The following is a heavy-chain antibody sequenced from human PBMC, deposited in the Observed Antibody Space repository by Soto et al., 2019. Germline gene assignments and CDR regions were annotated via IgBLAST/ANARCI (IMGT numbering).Heavy chain of an antibody. Sequence: QVQLQQSGALLVKPSETLSLTCSVSGDSVKSSYWAWIRQSPGRAPEWVGYVFDFGSTGYHPSLKGQLTIAMDTPKNPVPLRLRSVTVAATAIYYCARLIEGYPPHNYFDPWGQGTLVTVSS. D-gene: IGHD2-15*01. CDR1: GDSVKSSY. CDR3: ARLIEGYPPHNYFDP. V-gene: IGHV4-59*02. CDR2: VFDFGST. J-gene: IGHJ5*02.